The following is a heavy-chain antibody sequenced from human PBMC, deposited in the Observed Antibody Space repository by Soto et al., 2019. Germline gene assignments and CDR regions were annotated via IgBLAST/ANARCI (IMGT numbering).Heavy chain of an antibody. Sequence: SVKVSCKASGGTFNRYAISWVRQAPGQGLEWMGGIIPIFGIGNDAQRFQGRVTITADESTGTAYMELSSLRSEDTGVYYCARSAITLFGVVSIPPHYYSEMDVWGQGPTVTVSS. CDR3: ARSAITLFGVVSIPPHYYSEMDV. CDR2: IIPIFGIG. V-gene: IGHV1-69*13. CDR1: GGTFNRYA. J-gene: IGHJ6*02. D-gene: IGHD3-3*01.